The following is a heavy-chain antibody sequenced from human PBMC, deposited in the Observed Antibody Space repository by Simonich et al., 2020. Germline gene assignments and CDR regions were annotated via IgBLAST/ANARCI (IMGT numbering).Heavy chain of an antibody. Sequence: QVQLVQSGAEVKKPGASVKVSCKASGYTFTSYDINWVRQAPGQGLEWMGWISAYNGNTNYAQKLQGRVTMTTDTSTSTAYMELRSLRSDDTAVYYWARASRGTWWYYYFDYWGQGTLVTVSS. CDR2: ISAYNGNT. CDR1: GYTFTSYD. V-gene: IGHV1-18*01. J-gene: IGHJ4*02. CDR3: ARASRGTWWYYYFDY. D-gene: IGHD2-15*01.